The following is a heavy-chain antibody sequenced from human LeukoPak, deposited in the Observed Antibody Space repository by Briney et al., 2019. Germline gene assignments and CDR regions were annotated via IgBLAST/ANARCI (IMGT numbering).Heavy chain of an antibody. CDR1: GYTFTSYG. V-gene: IGHV1-2*02. Sequence: ASVKVSCKASGYTFTSYGISWVRQAPGQGLEWMGWINPNSGGTNYAQKFQGRVTMTRDTSISTAYMELSRLRSDDTAVYYCARDRGIAVAGSIDPWGQGTLVTVSS. D-gene: IGHD6-19*01. J-gene: IGHJ5*02. CDR3: ARDRGIAVAGSIDP. CDR2: INPNSGGT.